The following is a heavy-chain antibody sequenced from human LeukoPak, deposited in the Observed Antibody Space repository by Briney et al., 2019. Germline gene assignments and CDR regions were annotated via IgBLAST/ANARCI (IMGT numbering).Heavy chain of an antibody. D-gene: IGHD2-2*01. V-gene: IGHV3-7*01. CDR3: ARDFDCSSTSCSDY. J-gene: IGHJ4*02. Sequence: GDSLRLSCAASGFTFTKYWMTWVRQAPGKGLEWVGNIKQDGSDKNYMDSVKGRFTISRDNTKNSVYLQMSSLRAEDTAVYYCARDFDCSSTSCSDYWGQGTLVTVSS. CDR1: GFTFTKYW. CDR2: IKQDGSDK.